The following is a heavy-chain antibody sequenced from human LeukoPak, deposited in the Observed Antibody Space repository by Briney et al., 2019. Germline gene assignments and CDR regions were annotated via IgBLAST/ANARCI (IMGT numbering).Heavy chain of an antibody. CDR3: ARVDCSGGSCYRFDY. CDR2: INPNDATT. V-gene: IGHV1-46*01. CDR1: GYTLTSYY. J-gene: IGHJ4*02. Sequence: GASVTVSCKASGYTLTSYYMQWVRQAPGQGLEWMGIINPNDATTSSARKFQGRVTMTSDTSTSTVYMELRSLTSEDTAVYYCARVDCSGGSCYRFDYWGQGTLVTVSS. D-gene: IGHD2-15*01.